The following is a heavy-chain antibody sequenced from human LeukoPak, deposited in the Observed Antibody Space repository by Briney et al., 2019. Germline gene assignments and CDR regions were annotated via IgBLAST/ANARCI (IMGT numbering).Heavy chain of an antibody. CDR2: IFYSGST. Sequence: PSETLSLTCTVSGGSISRYYWNWIRQPPGKGLEWIGYIFYSGSTNYNPSLKSRVTISVDTSKNQFSLKLSSVTAADTAVYYCAREGSSGSFPDWGQGTLVTVSS. D-gene: IGHD3-10*01. CDR3: AREGSSGSFPD. CDR1: GGSISRYY. J-gene: IGHJ4*02. V-gene: IGHV4-59*01.